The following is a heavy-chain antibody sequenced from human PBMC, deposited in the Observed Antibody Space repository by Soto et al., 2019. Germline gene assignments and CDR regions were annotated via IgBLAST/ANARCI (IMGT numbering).Heavy chain of an antibody. CDR2: INHSGST. CDR1: GGSFSGYY. Sequence: QVQLQQWGAGLLKPSETLSLTCAVYGGSFSGYYWSWIRQPPGKGLEWIGEINHSGSTNYNPSLKSRVTISVDTSKNQFSLKLSSVTAADTAVYYCARGGIWGRYRGDYYYYYMDVWGKGTTVTVYS. J-gene: IGHJ6*03. CDR3: ARGGIWGRYRGDYYYYYMDV. D-gene: IGHD3-16*01. V-gene: IGHV4-34*01.